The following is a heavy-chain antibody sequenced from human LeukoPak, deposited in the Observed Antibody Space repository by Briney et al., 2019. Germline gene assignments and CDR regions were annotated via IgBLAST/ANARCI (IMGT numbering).Heavy chain of an antibody. J-gene: IGHJ4*02. V-gene: IGHV4-59*08. D-gene: IGHD6-13*01. CDR2: IYYSGST. Sequence: SETLSLACTVSGGSISSYYWSWNRQPPGKGREWIGYIYYSGSTNYNPSLKSRVTISVATSKNQFSLKLSSVTAADTAVYYCARHVGSSSWQNFDYWGQETLVTVSS. CDR3: ARHVGSSSWQNFDY. CDR1: GGSISSYY.